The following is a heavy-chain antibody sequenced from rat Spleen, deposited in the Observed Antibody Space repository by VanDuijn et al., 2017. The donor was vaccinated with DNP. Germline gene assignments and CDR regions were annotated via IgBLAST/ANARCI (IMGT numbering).Heavy chain of an antibody. J-gene: IGHJ2*01. D-gene: IGHD4-3*01. CDR3: VRWNSGHFDY. CDR1: GFTFRDYY. V-gene: IGHV5-22*01. CDR2: IGSDAYAP. Sequence: EVQLVESGGGLVQPGRSLKLSCAASGFTFRDYYMAWVRQAPTKGLEWVAYIGSDAYAPYYGDSVKGRFTISRDNAKSTLYLQMNSLRSEDMATYYCVRWNSGHFDYWGQGVMVTVSS.